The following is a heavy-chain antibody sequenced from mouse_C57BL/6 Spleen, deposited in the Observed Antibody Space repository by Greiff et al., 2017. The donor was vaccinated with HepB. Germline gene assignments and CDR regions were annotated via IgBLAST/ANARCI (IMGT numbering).Heavy chain of an antibody. Sequence: EVQLVESGGGLVKPGGSLKLSCAASGFTFSSYAMSWVRQTPEKRLEWVATISDGGSYTYYPDNVKGRFTISRDNAKNNLYLQMSHLKSEDTAMYYCARVRADDGSYFDYWGQGTTLTVSS. D-gene: IGHD2-12*01. CDR3: ARVRADDGSYFDY. CDR2: ISDGGSYT. V-gene: IGHV5-4*01. CDR1: GFTFSSYA. J-gene: IGHJ2*01.